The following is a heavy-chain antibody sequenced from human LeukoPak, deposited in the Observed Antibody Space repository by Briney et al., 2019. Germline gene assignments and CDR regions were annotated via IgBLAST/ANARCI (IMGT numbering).Heavy chain of an antibody. CDR2: INSDGTST. Sequence: GGSLRLSCAASGFTFSGYWMYWVRQAPGKGLVWVSRINSDGTSTSYADSVKGRFTISRDNAKNTLYLQMNSLRAEDTAVYYCARAREMATNHNADTWGQGTLVTVSS. CDR1: GFTFSGYW. CDR3: ARAREMATNHNADT. D-gene: IGHD5-24*01. J-gene: IGHJ5*02. V-gene: IGHV3-74*01.